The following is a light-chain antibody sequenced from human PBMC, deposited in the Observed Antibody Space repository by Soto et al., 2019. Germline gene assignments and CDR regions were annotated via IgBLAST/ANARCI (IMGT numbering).Light chain of an antibody. CDR2: DAS. J-gene: IGKJ4*01. CDR1: QSISSW. CDR3: HQYNSYPLT. V-gene: IGKV1-5*01. Sequence: DIQMTQSPSTLSAFVGDRVTITCRASQSISSWLAWYQQKPGKAPKLLIYDASSLESGVPSRFSGSGSGTEFTLTISSLQPDDFATYYCHQYNSYPLTFGGGTKVDIK.